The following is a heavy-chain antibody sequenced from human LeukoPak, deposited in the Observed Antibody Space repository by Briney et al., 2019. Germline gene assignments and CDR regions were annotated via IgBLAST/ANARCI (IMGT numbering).Heavy chain of an antibody. J-gene: IGHJ4*02. Sequence: SETLSLTCAVYAGSFGNYYWSWIRQPPGKGLEWIGQVNHGGNTNYNPSLKSRVTISVDTSKNQFSLKLSSVTAADTAVYYCARSRKYYFDYWGQGTLVTVSS. V-gene: IGHV4-34*01. CDR3: ARSRKYYFDY. D-gene: IGHD1-14*01. CDR2: VNHGGNT. CDR1: AGSFGNYY.